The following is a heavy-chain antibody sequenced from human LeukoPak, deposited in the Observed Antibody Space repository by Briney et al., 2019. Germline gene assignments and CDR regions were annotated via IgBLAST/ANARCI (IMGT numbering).Heavy chain of an antibody. CDR3: ARGGGIVVVVAATRGYSYGTPFDY. Sequence: PSETLSLTCAVYGVSFSGYYWSWIRQPPGKGLEWIGEINHSGSTNYNPSLESRVTISVDTSKNQFSLKLSSVTAADTAVYYCARGGGIVVVVAATRGYSYGTPFDYWGQGTLVTVSS. CDR1: GVSFSGYY. CDR2: INHSGST. D-gene: IGHD2-15*01. J-gene: IGHJ4*02. V-gene: IGHV4-34*01.